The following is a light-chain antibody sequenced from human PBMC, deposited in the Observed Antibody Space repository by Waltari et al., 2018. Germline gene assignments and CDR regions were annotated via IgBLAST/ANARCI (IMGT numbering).Light chain of an antibody. CDR3: SSYTSSTTFV. J-gene: IGLJ1*01. CDR2: DVS. CDR1: SSDVVRYHH. V-gene: IGLV2-14*01. Sequence: QSALTQPASVSGSPGQSIPLSCPGTSSDVVRYHHVSWYQQHPGKAPKLMIYDVSKRPSGVSNRFSGSKSGNTASLTISGLQAEDEADYYCSSYTSSTTFVFGTGTKVTVL.